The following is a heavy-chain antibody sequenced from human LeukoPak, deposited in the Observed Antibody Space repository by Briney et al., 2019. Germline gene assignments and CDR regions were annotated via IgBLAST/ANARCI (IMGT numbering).Heavy chain of an antibody. CDR3: ARILSSSWYEYFHH. V-gene: IGHV1-69*13. CDR2: IIPIFGTA. CDR1: EGTFSNYA. Sequence: GASVKVSCKASEGTFSNYAISWVRQVPGHGLEWMGAIIPIFGTANYAQKFQGRVTITADESTSTAYMELSSLRSEDTAVYYCARILSSSWYEYFHHWGQGTLVTVSS. D-gene: IGHD6-19*01. J-gene: IGHJ1*01.